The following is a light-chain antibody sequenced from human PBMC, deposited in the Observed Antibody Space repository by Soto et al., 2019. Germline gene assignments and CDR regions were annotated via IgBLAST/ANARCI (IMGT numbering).Light chain of an antibody. Sequence: ETVLTQSPGTLSLSPGERATLSCRASQSLSRTYLAWYQQKPGQAPRLLIYGASSRATGIPDRFSGSGSGTDFTLTISRLEPEDFAVYYCQQYDSSYTFGQGTKLEIK. CDR2: GAS. V-gene: IGKV3-20*01. CDR1: QSLSRTY. J-gene: IGKJ2*01. CDR3: QQYDSSYT.